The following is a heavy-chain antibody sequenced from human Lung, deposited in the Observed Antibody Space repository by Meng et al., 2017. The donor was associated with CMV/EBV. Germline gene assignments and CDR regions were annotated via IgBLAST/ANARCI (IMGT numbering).Heavy chain of an antibody. V-gene: IGHV1-2*02. J-gene: IGHJ4*02. D-gene: IGHD6-13*01. Sequence: ASVXVSXXASGYTFTNYYIHWVRQAPGQGLEWMGWIKPNSGATNYVQKFQGRLTVTRDTSITTAYMELTRLRSDDTAVYYCARAPGLSLAAAASAASFDKWGQGTXVTVSS. CDR2: IKPNSGAT. CDR3: ARAPGLSLAAAASAASFDK. CDR1: GYTFTNYY.